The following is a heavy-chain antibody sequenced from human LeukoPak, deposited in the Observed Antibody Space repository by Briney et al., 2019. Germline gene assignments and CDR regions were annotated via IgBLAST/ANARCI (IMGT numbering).Heavy chain of an antibody. V-gene: IGHV3-7*03. D-gene: IGHD6-6*01. Sequence: GGSLRLSCAASGFPFSSYAMNWVRQAPGKGLEWVASINSDGSEGYYADVVKGRFTISRDNAKNSLYLQINSLRAEDTAVYYCARSSYSSSSSVWGQGTMVTVSS. CDR3: ARSSYSSSSSV. CDR2: INSDGSEG. CDR1: GFPFSSYA. J-gene: IGHJ3*01.